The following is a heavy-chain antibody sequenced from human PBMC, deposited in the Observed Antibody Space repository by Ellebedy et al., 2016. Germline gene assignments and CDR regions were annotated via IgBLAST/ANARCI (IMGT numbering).Heavy chain of an antibody. V-gene: IGHV4-59*01. Sequence: SETLSLTCNISGGSISSDYWNWIRRPPGKGLEWIGYVFHTGTTNYNPSLKSRVTISVDTSKSQFSLRLTSVTAADTAVYYCAKWNGDWYAFDVWGQGTMVTVSS. J-gene: IGHJ3*01. CDR2: VFHTGTT. D-gene: IGHD1-1*01. CDR1: GGSISSDY. CDR3: AKWNGDWYAFDV.